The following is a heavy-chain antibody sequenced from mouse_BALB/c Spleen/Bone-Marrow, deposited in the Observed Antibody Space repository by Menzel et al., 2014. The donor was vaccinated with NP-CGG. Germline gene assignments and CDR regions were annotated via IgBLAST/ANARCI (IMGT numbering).Heavy chain of an antibody. CDR1: GFTFSSFG. CDR3: ARGYYGSPFDY. J-gene: IGHJ2*01. D-gene: IGHD1-1*01. Sequence: EVKLMESGGGLVQPGGSRKLSCAASGFTFSSFGMHWVRQAPEKGLEWVAYISSGSSNIFYADTVKGRFTISRDNPKNTLFLQMTSLRSEDTAMYYCARGYYGSPFDYWGQGTTLTVSS. V-gene: IGHV5-17*02. CDR2: ISSGSSNI.